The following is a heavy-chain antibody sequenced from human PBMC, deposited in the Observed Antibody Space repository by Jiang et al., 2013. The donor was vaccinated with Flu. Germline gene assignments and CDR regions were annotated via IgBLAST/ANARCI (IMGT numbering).Heavy chain of an antibody. CDR3: ARISTGWSFDY. J-gene: IGHJ4*02. Sequence: TLTCTFSGFSLSTSRMSVSWIRQPPGKALEWLARIDWDDDKFYSTSLRTRLTISKDTSKNQVVLTMTNMDPVDTATYLCARISTGWSFDYWGQGTLVTVSS. CDR1: GFSLSTSRMS. D-gene: IGHD6-19*01. V-gene: IGHV2-70*04. CDR2: IDWDDDK.